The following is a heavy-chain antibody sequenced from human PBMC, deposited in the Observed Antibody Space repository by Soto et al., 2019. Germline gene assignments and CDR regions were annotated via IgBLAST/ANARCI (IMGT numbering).Heavy chain of an antibody. Sequence: QVQLVESGGGVVQPGTSLRLTCAASGFTFSTYGIHWVRQAPGKGLEWVAVVSYDGSDKDYEESVKGRFTISRDNSKNTLDLEMISLRVEDTAVYYCAKEHSGLYYRHYFDSWGQGTLVTVSS. CDR1: GFTFSTYG. V-gene: IGHV3-30*18. CDR2: VSYDGSDK. J-gene: IGHJ4*02. CDR3: AKEHSGLYYRHYFDS. D-gene: IGHD2-2*02.